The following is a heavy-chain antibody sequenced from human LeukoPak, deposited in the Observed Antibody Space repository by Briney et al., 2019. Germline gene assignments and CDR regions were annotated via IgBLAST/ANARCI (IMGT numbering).Heavy chain of an antibody. J-gene: IGHJ2*01. V-gene: IGHV4-34*12. CDR2: IVHSGGT. CDR1: GGSFGDDY. CDR3: ARRTRVGCYLDL. Sequence: SETLSLTCAVYGGSFGDDYWTWIRQPPGKGLEWIGQIVHSGGTTYNPSLKSRVTISVDTSKNQFSLRVNSVTAADTAVYYCARRTRVGCYLDLWGRGTPVTVSS. D-gene: IGHD3-10*01.